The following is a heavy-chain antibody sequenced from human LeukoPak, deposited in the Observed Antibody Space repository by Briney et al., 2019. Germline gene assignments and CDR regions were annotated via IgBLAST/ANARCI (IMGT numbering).Heavy chain of an antibody. D-gene: IGHD4-17*01. V-gene: IGHV1-69*05. CDR3: ARELTVTTKSPLDY. Sequence: SVKVSCKASGGTFSSYAISWVRQAPGQGLEWMGGIIPIFGTANYAQKFQGRVTMTRDTSTSTVYMELSSLRSEDTAVYYCARELTVTTKSPLDYWGQGTLVTVSS. CDR1: GGTFSSYA. CDR2: IIPIFGTA. J-gene: IGHJ4*02.